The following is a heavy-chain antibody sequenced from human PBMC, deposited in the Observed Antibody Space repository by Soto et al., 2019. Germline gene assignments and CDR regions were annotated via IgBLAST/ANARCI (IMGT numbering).Heavy chain of an antibody. D-gene: IGHD3-10*01. CDR3: AKDRTMARGIRAFDI. V-gene: IGHV3-23*01. CDR2: ISGSGGMT. Sequence: EAPLLQSGGGLVPPGGPLRLSCVASGCAFGNYPMAWVRQTRGKGLQWISTISGSGGMTDYEDAVRGRFTVSIDHSKGTVHLQMTSLRADDTAVYYCAKDRTMARGIRAFDIWGQGTTVTISS. CDR1: GCAFGNYP. J-gene: IGHJ3*02.